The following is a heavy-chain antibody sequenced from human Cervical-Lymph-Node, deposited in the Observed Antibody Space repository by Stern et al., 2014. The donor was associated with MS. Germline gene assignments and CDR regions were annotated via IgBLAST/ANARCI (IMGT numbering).Heavy chain of an antibody. CDR2: INTNTGNS. CDR1: GYTLTNNP. Sequence: QVQLVQSGSELKEPGASVKVSCKASGYTLTNNPMNWVRQAPGQGLEWMGWINTNTGNSTYAQGFTGRFVFSLDTSVSTAYLHISSLKAEDTAVYYCARDFVDTAMVTRSGYLDSWGQGTLVTVSS. CDR3: ARDFVDTAMVTRSGYLDS. V-gene: IGHV7-4-1*02. D-gene: IGHD5-18*01. J-gene: IGHJ4*02.